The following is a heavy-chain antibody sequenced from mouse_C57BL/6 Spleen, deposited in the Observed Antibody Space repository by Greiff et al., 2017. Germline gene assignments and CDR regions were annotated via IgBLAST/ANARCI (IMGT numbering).Heavy chain of an antibody. CDR2: IYPSDSET. CDR3: ARGLRPPYAMDY. V-gene: IGHV1-61*01. CDR1: GYTFTSYW. J-gene: IGHJ4*01. Sequence: VQLQQSGAELVRPGSSVKLSCKASGYTFTSYWMDWVKQRPGQGLEWIGNIYPSDSETHYNQKFKDKATLTVDKSSSTAYMQLSSLTSEDSAVYYCARGLRPPYAMDYWGQGTSVTVSS. D-gene: IGHD3-2*02.